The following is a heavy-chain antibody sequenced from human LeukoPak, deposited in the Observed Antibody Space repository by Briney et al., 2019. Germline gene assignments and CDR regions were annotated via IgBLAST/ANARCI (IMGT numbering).Heavy chain of an antibody. Sequence: ASVKVSCKASGGTFSSYAISWVRQAPGQGLEWMGWMNPNSGNTGYAQKFQGRVTMTRNTSISTAYMELSSLRSEDTAVYYCARGPGRRPFDYWGQGTLVTVSS. CDR2: MNPNSGNT. V-gene: IGHV1-8*02. CDR3: ARGPGRRPFDY. J-gene: IGHJ4*02. CDR1: GGTFSSYA.